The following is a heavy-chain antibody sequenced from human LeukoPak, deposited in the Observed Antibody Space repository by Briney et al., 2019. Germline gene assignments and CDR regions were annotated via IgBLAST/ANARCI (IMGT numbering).Heavy chain of an antibody. CDR1: GFTFSSYS. J-gene: IGHJ4*02. CDR2: ISSSSYI. V-gene: IGHV3-21*01. Sequence: GGSLRLSCAASGFTFSSYSMNWVHQAPGKGLEWVSSISSSSYIYYAGSVKGRFTISRDNAKNSLYLQMNSLRAEDTAVYYCAGGGDSYYDYVWGIERFVYWGQGTLVTVSS. CDR3: AGGGDSYYDYVWGIERFVY. D-gene: IGHD3-16*01.